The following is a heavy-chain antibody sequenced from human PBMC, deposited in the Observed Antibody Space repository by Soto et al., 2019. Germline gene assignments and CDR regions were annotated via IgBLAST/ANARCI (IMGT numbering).Heavy chain of an antibody. J-gene: IGHJ6*02. D-gene: IGHD3-3*01. CDR3: ARLPRFNYYYYGMDV. CDR1: GGSISSYY. Sequence: ASETLSLTCTVSGGSISSYYWSWIRQPPGRGLEWIGYIYYSGSTNYNPSLKSRVTISVDTSKNQFSLKLSSVTAADTAVYYCARLPRFNYYYYGMDVWGQGTTVTVSS. V-gene: IGHV4-59*08. CDR2: IYYSGST.